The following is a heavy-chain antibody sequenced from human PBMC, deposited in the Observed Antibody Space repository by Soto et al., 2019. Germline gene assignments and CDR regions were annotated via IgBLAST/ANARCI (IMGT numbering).Heavy chain of an antibody. V-gene: IGHV3-74*01. CDR3: ARAKGIAAAGTMRWFDP. D-gene: IGHD6-13*01. CDR2: INSDGSST. CDR1: GFTFSSYW. Sequence: SGGSLRLSCAASGFTFSSYWMHWVRQAPGKGLVWVSRINSDGSSTSYADSVKGRFTISRDNAKNTLYLQMNSLRAEDTAVYYCARAKGIAAAGTMRWFDPWGQGTLVTVSS. J-gene: IGHJ5*02.